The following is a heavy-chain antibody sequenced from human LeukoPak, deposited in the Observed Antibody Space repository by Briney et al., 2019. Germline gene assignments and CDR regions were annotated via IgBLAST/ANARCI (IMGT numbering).Heavy chain of an antibody. D-gene: IGHD3-22*01. CDR1: GFTFTSYD. J-gene: IGHJ4*02. Sequence: GGSLRLSCAASGFTFTSYDVHWVRQAPGKGLEWVADIWYDGSNIYYADSVKGRFTIYRDNSKNTLYLQMNSLRAEDTAVYYCARVCFYESKGDYPANYWGQGTLVTVSS. V-gene: IGHV3-33*08. CDR2: IWYDGSNI. CDR3: ARVCFYESKGDYPANY.